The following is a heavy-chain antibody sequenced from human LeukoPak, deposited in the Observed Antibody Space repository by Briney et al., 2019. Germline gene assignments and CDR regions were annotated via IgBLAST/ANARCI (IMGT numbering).Heavy chain of an antibody. V-gene: IGHV3-7*01. D-gene: IGHD3-10*01. J-gene: IGHJ4*02. CDR1: GFTFSAHW. CDR3: ARITSGLDY. CDR2: IKQDGSEK. Sequence: TGGSLRLSCAASGFTFSAHWMSWVRQAPGKGLEWVGNIKQDGSEKYYVDSVKGRFTISRDNAKNSLYLQMNSLRAEDTAVYYCARITSGLDYWGQGTLVTVSS.